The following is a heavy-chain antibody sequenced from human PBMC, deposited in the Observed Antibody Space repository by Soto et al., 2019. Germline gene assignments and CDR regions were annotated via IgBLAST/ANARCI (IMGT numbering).Heavy chain of an antibody. CDR1: GYTFTSYG. J-gene: IGHJ3*02. V-gene: IGHV1-18*01. Sequence: ASMKVSCKASGYTFTSYGISWVRQAPGQGLEWMGWISAYNGNTNYAQKLQGRVTMTTDTSTSTAYMELRSLRSDDTAVYYCARDRDYYYYDSSGYKGDAFDIWGQGTMVTVSS. CDR3: ARDRDYYYYDSSGYKGDAFDI. D-gene: IGHD3-22*01. CDR2: ISAYNGNT.